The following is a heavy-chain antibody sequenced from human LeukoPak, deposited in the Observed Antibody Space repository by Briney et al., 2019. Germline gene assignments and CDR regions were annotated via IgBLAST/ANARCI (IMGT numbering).Heavy chain of an antibody. V-gene: IGHV4-59*01. D-gene: IGHD1-26*01. CDR2: IYYSGSS. CDR1: GGSISSYY. Sequence: SETLSLTCTVSGGSISSYYWSWIRQPPGKGLEWIGYIYYSGSSNSNPSLKSRVTISVHTSKNQFSLKLSSVTAADTAVYYCARGVLGGSIVGATRVFDYWGQGTLVTVSS. CDR3: ARGVLGGSIVGATRVFDY. J-gene: IGHJ4*02.